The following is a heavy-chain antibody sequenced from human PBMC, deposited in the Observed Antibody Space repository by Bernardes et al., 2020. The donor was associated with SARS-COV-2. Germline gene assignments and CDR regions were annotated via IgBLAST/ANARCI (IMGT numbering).Heavy chain of an antibody. CDR2: IYHSGST. Sequence: SETLSLTCAVSGYSISSGYYWGWIRQPPGKGLEWIGSIYHSGSTYYNPSLKSRVTISVDTSKNQFSLKLSSVTAADTAVYYCARVYCSGGSCYGPLGSFDYWGQGTLVTVSS. D-gene: IGHD2-15*01. CDR1: GYSISSGYY. CDR3: ARVYCSGGSCYGPLGSFDY. V-gene: IGHV4-38-2*01. J-gene: IGHJ4*02.